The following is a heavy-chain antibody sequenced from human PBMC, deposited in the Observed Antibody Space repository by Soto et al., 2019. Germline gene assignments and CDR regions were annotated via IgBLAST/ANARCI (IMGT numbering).Heavy chain of an antibody. CDR3: ARARGYTGYESSDAFDI. V-gene: IGHV3-48*02. CDR1: GFTFSSYS. D-gene: IGHD5-12*01. CDR2: ISSSSSTI. J-gene: IGHJ3*02. Sequence: GGSLRLSCAASGFTFSSYSMNWVRQAPGKGLEWVSYISSSSSTIYYADSVKGRFTISRDNAKNSLYLQMNSLRDEDTAVYYCARARGYTGYESSDAFDIWGQGTMVTVSS.